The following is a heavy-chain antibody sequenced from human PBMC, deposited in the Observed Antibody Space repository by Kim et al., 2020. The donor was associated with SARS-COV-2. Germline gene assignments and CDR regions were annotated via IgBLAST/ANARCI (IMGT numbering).Heavy chain of an antibody. J-gene: IGHJ4*02. CDR1: GFSLGTFD. Sequence: GGTLRLSCVASGFSLGTFDMSWGRQVPGKGLKWVCVMKRPDDSTYYAESVKGRFTVSRDSARNTLYLQMNSLRADDTAVYYCVKGVWLDYWGLGTLVIVSS. CDR3: VKGVWLDY. V-gene: IGHV3-23*01. D-gene: IGHD2-21*01. CDR2: MKRPDDST.